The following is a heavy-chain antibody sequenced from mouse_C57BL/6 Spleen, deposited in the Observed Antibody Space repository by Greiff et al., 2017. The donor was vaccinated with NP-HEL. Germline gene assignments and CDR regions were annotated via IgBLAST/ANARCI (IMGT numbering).Heavy chain of an antibody. Sequence: QVQLQPGAELVKPGASVKLSCKASGYTFTSYWMHWVKQRPGQGLEWIGMIHPNSGSTNYNEKFKSKATLTVDKSSSTAYMQLSSLTSEDSAVYYCARSHYYGSSYPFAYWGQGTLVTVSA. CDR2: IHPNSGST. V-gene: IGHV1-64*01. D-gene: IGHD1-1*01. CDR3: ARSHYYGSSYPFAY. J-gene: IGHJ3*01. CDR1: GYTFTSYW.